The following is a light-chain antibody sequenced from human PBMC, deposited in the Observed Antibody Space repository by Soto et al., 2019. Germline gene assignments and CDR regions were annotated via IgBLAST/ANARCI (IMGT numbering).Light chain of an antibody. CDR3: LQHHTDPQT. CDR2: AAS. Sequence: DIQMTQSPSSLSASVGDIVTITCRASQGISIYLGWFQHKPGKAPRRLIYAASSLESGVPSRFSGSGSGTEFTLTISGLQPEDSATYYCLQHHTDPQTFAQGTKVEIK. CDR1: QGISIY. J-gene: IGKJ1*01. V-gene: IGKV1-17*01.